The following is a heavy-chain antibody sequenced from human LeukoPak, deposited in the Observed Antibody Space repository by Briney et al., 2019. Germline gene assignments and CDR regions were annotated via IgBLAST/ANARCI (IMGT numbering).Heavy chain of an antibody. CDR3: AKHGEDYYGSGSYCAFDI. V-gene: IGHV3-11*01. Sequence: NPGGSLRLSCAASGFTFSDYYMSWIRQAPGKGLEWVSYISSSGSTIYYADSVKGRFTISRDNAKNTLYLQMNSLRAEDTAVYYCAKHGEDYYGSGSYCAFDIWGQGTMVTVSS. CDR1: GFTFSDYY. D-gene: IGHD3-10*01. J-gene: IGHJ3*02. CDR2: ISSSGSTI.